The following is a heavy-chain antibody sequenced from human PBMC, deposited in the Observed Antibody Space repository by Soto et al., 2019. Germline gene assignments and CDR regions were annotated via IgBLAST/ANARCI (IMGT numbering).Heavy chain of an antibody. CDR1: GASISRGGYY. Sequence: QVQLQESGPGLVKPSQTLSLTCTVSGASISRGGYYWSWIRLVPGKGLEWIGYIYYSGTTYYNPSLRGGGSFAVDTSNNQCARRVNSLPAADTGVYYCAGARSGGGVPPAPGGRGPLVHVPS. J-gene: IGHJ1*01. CDR2: IYYSGTT. V-gene: IGHV4-31*03. CDR3: AGARSGGGVPPAP. D-gene: IGHD6-25*01.